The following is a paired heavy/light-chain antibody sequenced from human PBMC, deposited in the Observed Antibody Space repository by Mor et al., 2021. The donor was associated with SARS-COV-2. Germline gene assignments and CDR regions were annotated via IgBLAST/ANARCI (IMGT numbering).Light chain of an antibody. CDR2: ASS. CDR3: QQYYSTPFS. J-gene: IGKJ3*01. Sequence: DIQMTQSPSSLSASVGDRVTITCRASRDIRDSLAWYQQKPGKAPKLLLHASSRLESGVPSRFGGSGSGMDYTLTISSLQPEDFATYYCQQYYSTPFSFGPGTKVDV. CDR1: RDIRDS. V-gene: IGKV1-NL1*01.
Heavy chain of an antibody. CDR3: ARSQFITMGSYGMDV. J-gene: IGHJ6*02. Sequence: QVQLQESGPGLMKSSQTLSLTCTVSGGSISSGSYYWSWIRQPAGKGLEWIGRIFTSGSADYNSSLKSRVTISVDTSKNQFSLKVSSVTAADTAVYYCARSQFITMGSYGMDVWGQGTTVTVSS. V-gene: IGHV4-61*02. D-gene: IGHD3-10*01. CDR1: GGSISSGSYY. CDR2: IFTSGSA.